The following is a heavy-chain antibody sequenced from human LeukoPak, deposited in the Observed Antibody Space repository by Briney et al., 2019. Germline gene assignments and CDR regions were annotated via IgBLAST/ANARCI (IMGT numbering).Heavy chain of an antibody. D-gene: IGHD3-10*01. Sequence: PGGSLRLSCAASGFTFSSYWMHWLRQAPGKGLVWVSRINSYGSSTNYADSVKGRFTISRDNAKNTLYLQMNRLRAEDTAVYYCPRAYYYGSGSYYAQNWFDPWGEGTLVTVSS. CDR3: PRAYYYGSGSYYAQNWFDP. J-gene: IGHJ5*02. V-gene: IGHV3-74*01. CDR1: GFTFSSYW. CDR2: INSYGSST.